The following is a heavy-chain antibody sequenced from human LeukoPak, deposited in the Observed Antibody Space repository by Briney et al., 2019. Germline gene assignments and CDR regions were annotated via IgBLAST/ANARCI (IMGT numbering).Heavy chain of an antibody. CDR1: GGSVSSGSYY. Sequence: SETLSLTCTVSGGSVSSGSYYWSWIRQPPGKGLEWIGYIYYSGSTNYNPSLKSRVTISVDTSKNQSSLKLSSVTAADTAVYYCARDFKRNYGMDVWGQGTTVTVSS. J-gene: IGHJ6*02. V-gene: IGHV4-61*01. CDR2: IYYSGST. CDR3: ARDFKRNYGMDV.